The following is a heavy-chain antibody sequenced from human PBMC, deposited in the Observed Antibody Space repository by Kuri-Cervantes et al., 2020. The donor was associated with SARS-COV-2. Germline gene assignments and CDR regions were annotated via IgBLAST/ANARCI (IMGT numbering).Heavy chain of an antibody. Sequence: GGSLRLSCAASGFTVSSNYMSWVRQAPGKGLEWVSVIYSGGSTYYADSVKGRFTVSRDNAKSSLYLQMDSLRAEDTAVYFCVIYGRGPSMDVWGQGTTVTVSS. CDR3: VIYGRGPSMDV. D-gene: IGHD3-16*01. J-gene: IGHJ6*02. CDR1: GFTVSSNY. CDR2: IYSGGST. V-gene: IGHV3-53*01.